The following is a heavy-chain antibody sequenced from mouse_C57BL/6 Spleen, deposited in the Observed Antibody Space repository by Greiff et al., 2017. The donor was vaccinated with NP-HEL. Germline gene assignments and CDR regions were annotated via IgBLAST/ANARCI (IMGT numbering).Heavy chain of an antibody. CDR3: ARNSWDVFAY. V-gene: IGHV2-2*01. CDR1: GFSLTSYG. Sequence: VQLQESGPGLVQPSQSLSITCTVSGFSLTSYGVHWVRQSPGKGLEWLGVIWSGGSTDYNAAFISRLSISKDNSKSQVFFKMNSLQADDTAIYYCARNSWDVFAYWGQGTLVTVSA. D-gene: IGHD4-1*01. J-gene: IGHJ3*01. CDR2: IWSGGST.